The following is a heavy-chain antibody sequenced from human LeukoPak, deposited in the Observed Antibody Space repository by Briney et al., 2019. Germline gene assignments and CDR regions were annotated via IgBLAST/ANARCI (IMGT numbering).Heavy chain of an antibody. Sequence: PSQTLSLTCTVSGGSISSGSYYWSWIRQPAGKGLEWFGSIYHSGSTYYNPSLKSRVTISVDTSKNQFSLKLSSVTAADTAVYYCSRHDYDFWSGYGAPFDYWGQGTLVTVSS. D-gene: IGHD3-3*01. CDR2: IYHSGST. CDR1: GGSISSGSYY. V-gene: IGHV4-61*02. J-gene: IGHJ4*02. CDR3: SRHDYDFWSGYGAPFDY.